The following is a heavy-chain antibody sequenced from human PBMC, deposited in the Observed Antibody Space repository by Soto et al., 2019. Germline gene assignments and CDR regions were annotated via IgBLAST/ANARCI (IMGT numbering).Heavy chain of an antibody. D-gene: IGHD3-16*01. CDR3: ARDWGSSGYYYYYGMDV. CDR1: GASISSYY. J-gene: IGHJ6*02. V-gene: IGHV4-59*01. CDR2: IYYSGST. Sequence: SETLSLTCTVSGASISSYYWSWILQPPGKGLERIGYIYYSGSTNYNPCLKSRVTISVDTSKNQFSLKLSSVTAADTAVYYCARDWGSSGYYYYYGMDVWGQGTTVTVSS.